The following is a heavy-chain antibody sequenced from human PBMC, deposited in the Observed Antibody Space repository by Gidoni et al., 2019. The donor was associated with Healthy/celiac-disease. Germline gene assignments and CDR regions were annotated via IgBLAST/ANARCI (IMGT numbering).Heavy chain of an antibody. CDR2: IYYSGST. J-gene: IGHJ4*02. D-gene: IGHD3-22*01. V-gene: IGHV4-31*03. Sequence: QAQLQESGPGLVKPSQTLSPTCPVSGGSISSGGYYWSWIRQHPGKGLEWIGYIYYSGSTYYNPSLKSRVTISVDTSKNQFSLKMSSVTAADTAVYYCATAYYYDSSGYGHWGQGTLVTVSS. CDR1: GGSISSGGYY. CDR3: ATAYYYDSSGYGH.